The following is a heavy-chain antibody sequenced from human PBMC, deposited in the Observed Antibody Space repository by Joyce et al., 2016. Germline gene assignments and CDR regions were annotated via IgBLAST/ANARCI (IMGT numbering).Heavy chain of an antibody. Sequence: EVQVAEYGGGLVKPGGSLRLSCAASGFTLNVAWMTWVRQAPGKGLEGVGRIKSKTIGETTEYAAPVKGRFTISRDDSKNTVSLQMNGLRTEDTAVYFCAADVAEVGFGELDHWGQGTLVTVSS. J-gene: IGHJ4*02. D-gene: IGHD3-10*01. V-gene: IGHV3-15*01. CDR2: IKSKTIGETT. CDR3: AADVAEVGFGELDH. CDR1: GFTLNVAW.